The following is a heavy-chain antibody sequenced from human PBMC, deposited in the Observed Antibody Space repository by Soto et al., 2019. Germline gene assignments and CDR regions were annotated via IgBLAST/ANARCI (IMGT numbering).Heavy chain of an antibody. CDR2: IYYSGST. CDR3: ARHRARNWFDP. Sequence: SETLSLTCLVSGGSISSSSYYWGWISQPPGKGLEWIGSIYYSGSTYYNPSLKSRVTISVDTSKNQFSLKLSSVTAADTAVFYCARHRARNWFDPWGQETLVTCFS. V-gene: IGHV4-39*01. D-gene: IGHD6-6*01. CDR1: GGSISSSSYY. J-gene: IGHJ5*02.